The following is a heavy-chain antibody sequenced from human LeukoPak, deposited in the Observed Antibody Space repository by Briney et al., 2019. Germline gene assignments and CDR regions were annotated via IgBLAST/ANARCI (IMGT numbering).Heavy chain of an antibody. D-gene: IGHD1-26*01. J-gene: IGHJ3*02. CDR1: GFTFSSYW. CDR2: IKQDGSEK. Sequence: GGSLRLSCAASGFTFSSYWMSWVRQAPGKGLEWVANIKQDGSEKYYVDSVKGRFAISRDNAKNSLYLQMNSLRAEDTAVYYCARARTRYSGSYGGAFDIWGQGTMVTVSS. V-gene: IGHV3-7*01. CDR3: ARARTRYSGSYGGAFDI.